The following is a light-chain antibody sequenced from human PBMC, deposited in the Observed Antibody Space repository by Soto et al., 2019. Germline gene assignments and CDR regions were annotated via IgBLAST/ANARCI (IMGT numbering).Light chain of an antibody. Sequence: EIVLTQSPVTLSLSPGERATLSCRASQRVTANYLAWYQQRPGQAPRLLIYDASKRATGIPARFSGSGSGTAFTLTISSLEPEDFAVYYCQQRSKWPLTFGPGTKVDIK. CDR3: QQRSKWPLT. CDR2: DAS. CDR1: QRVTANY. J-gene: IGKJ3*01. V-gene: IGKV3-11*01.